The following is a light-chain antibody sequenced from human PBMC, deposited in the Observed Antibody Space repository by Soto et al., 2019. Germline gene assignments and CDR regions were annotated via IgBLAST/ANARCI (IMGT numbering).Light chain of an antibody. CDR1: QSIGTW. J-gene: IGKJ2*01. CDR3: QQYDTYSMYT. Sequence: IQITHYPSTLSASVGDRVTITCRASQSIGTWLAWYQQKPGKAPKLLIYDASTLESGVPSRFSGSGSGTEFTLIISSLXPDDFATYYRQQYDTYSMYTFGQGTKVDIK. V-gene: IGKV1-5*01. CDR2: DAS.